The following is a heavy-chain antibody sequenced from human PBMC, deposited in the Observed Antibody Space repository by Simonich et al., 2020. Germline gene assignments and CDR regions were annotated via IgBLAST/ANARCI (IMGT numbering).Heavy chain of an antibody. CDR3: ARDYSNYDAFDI. CDR2: INREGSST. CDR1: GFTFSSYG. J-gene: IGHJ3*02. D-gene: IGHD4-4*01. Sequence: EVQLVESGGGLVQPGGSLRLSCAASGFTFSSYGMHWVRQAPGKGGVWVSSINREGSSTSYADSGKGRCTISRDNAKNTLYLQMNSLRAEDTAVYYCARDYSNYDAFDIWGQGTMVTVSS. V-gene: IGHV3-74*01.